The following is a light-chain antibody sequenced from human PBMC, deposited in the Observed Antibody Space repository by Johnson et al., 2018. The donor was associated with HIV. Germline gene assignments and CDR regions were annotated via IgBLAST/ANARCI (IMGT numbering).Light chain of an antibody. CDR3: GTWDSSLNVFV. CDR1: SSNIGNNY. V-gene: IGLV1-51*01. J-gene: IGLJ1*01. CDR2: ENN. Sequence: QSVLTQPPSVSVAPGQKVTISCSGSSSNIGNNYVSWYQQFPGTAPKLLIYENNKRPSGIPDRFSGSKSGTAATLGITGLQPGDEADFYCGTWDSSLNVFVFGTGTNVTVL.